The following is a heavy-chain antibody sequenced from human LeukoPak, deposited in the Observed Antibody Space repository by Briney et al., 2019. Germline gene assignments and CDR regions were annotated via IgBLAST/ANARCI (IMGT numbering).Heavy chain of an antibody. CDR1: GFTVSSNY. CDR2: IYSGDST. D-gene: IGHD2/OR15-2a*01. V-gene: IGHV3-53*01. Sequence: PGGSLRPSCAASGFTVSSNYMSWVRQAPGKGLEWVSVIYSGDSTYYADSVRGRFTISRDNSKNTLYLQMNSLRAEDTAVYYCARGQVLCNSGQGTLVTVSS. J-gene: IGHJ4*02. CDR3: ARGQVLCN.